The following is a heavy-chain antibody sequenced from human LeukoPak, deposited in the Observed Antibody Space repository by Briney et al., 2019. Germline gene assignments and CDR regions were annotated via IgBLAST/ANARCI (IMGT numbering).Heavy chain of an antibody. CDR3: AREYYDILTGYYRFDY. J-gene: IGHJ4*02. CDR1: GGSINSYY. CDR2: IYYSGST. D-gene: IGHD3-9*01. Sequence: PSETLSLTCTVSGGSINSYYWSWIRQPPGKGLEWIGYIYYSGSTNYNPSLKSRVTISVDTSKNQFSLKLSSVTAADTAVYYCAREYYDILTGYYRFDYWGQGTLVTVSS. V-gene: IGHV4-59*01.